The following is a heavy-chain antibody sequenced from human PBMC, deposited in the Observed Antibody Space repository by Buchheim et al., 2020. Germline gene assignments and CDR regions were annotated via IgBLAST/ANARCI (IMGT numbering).Heavy chain of an antibody. CDR1: GGSFSGYY. Sequence: QVQLQQWGAGLLKPSETLSLTCAVYGGSFSGYYWSWIRQPPGKGLEWIGEINHSGSTNYNPSLKSRVTISVDTSKNQFSLKLSSVTAADTAVYYCARRWGAGYCSGGSCLVATTPWSYFDYWGQGTL. V-gene: IGHV4-34*01. J-gene: IGHJ4*02. CDR3: ARRWGAGYCSGGSCLVATTPWSYFDY. D-gene: IGHD2-15*01. CDR2: INHSGST.